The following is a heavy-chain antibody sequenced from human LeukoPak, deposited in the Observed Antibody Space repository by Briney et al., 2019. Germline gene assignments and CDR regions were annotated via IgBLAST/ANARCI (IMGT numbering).Heavy chain of an antibody. J-gene: IGHJ4*02. V-gene: IGHV3-7*03. D-gene: IGHD5-24*01. CDR3: VRDGYNQNRFDY. CDR2: IKEDGSLT. Sequence: PGGSLRLSCAASGFSFSSYGMHWVRQAPGKGLEWVANIKEDGSLTYYLDSVRGRFSISRDNTKKSLYLQMNSLRVEDTAVYFCVRDGYNQNRFDYWGQGTLIPVSS. CDR1: GFSFSSYG.